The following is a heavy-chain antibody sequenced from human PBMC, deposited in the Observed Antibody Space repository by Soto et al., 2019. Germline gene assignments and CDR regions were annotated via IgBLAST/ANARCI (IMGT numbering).Heavy chain of an antibody. CDR3: ARDPHQSGGLGYNWFDP. CDR2: ISAYNGNT. V-gene: IGHV1-18*01. Sequence: ASVKVSCKTSGYTFTSYGISWVRQAPGQGLEWMGWISAYNGNTNYAQKLQGRVTMTTDTSTSTAYMELRSLRSDDTAAYYCARDPHQSGGLGYNWFDPWGQGTLVTAS. D-gene: IGHD1-26*01. J-gene: IGHJ5*02. CDR1: GYTFTSYG.